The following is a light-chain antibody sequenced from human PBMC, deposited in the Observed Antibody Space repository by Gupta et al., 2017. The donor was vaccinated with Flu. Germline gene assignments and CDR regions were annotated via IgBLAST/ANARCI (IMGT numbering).Light chain of an antibody. J-gene: IGLJ3*02. CDR3: AAGDDSMKAWV. V-gene: IGLV1-44*01. CDR1: SSDMGSNS. Sequence: QSVLTQPPSASWTLGQKVTITGSGSSSDMGSNSLNWYHQLTGTAPMLLTYSNNKRSSVAPERFSGSKYGTSASLATSGLQAEDEAGYFCAAGDDSMKAWVFGGGTKRAVL. CDR2: SNN.